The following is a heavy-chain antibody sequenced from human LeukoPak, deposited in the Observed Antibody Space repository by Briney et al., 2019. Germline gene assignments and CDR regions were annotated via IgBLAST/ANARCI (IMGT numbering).Heavy chain of an antibody. V-gene: IGHV4-39*07. CDR2: IYYSGST. J-gene: IGHJ4*02. CDR1: RGAISSSTYY. Sequence: PSETLSLTCTVSRGAISSSTYYWGWIRHPPGKWLELSGSIYYSGSTYYNPSLKSRVTISVDTSKNQFSLKLSSVTAADTAVYYCARDLRTVVTPEDHYFDYWGQGTLVTVSS. D-gene: IGHD4-23*01. CDR3: ARDLRTVVTPEDHYFDY.